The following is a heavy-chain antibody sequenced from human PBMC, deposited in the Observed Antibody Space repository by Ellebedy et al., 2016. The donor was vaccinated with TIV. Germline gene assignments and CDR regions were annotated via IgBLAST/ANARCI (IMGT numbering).Heavy chain of an antibody. CDR2: IWYDGSNK. CDR3: ARDFNSGLGVGPIDGNFDY. V-gene: IGHV3-33*08. Sequence: PGGSLRLSCAASGFTFSSYGMHWVRQAPGKGLEWVAVIWYDGSNKYYADSVKGRFTISRDNSKNTLYLQMNSLRAEDTAVYYWARDFNSGLGVGPIDGNFDYWGQGTLVTVSS. J-gene: IGHJ4*02. CDR1: GFTFSSYG. D-gene: IGHD1-26*01.